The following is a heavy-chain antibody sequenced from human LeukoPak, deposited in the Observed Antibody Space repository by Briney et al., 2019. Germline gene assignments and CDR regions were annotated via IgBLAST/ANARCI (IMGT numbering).Heavy chain of an antibody. CDR2: ISSNGGST. CDR1: GFTFSSYA. CDR3: ARTHYYGSGSFDY. V-gene: IGHV3-64*01. Sequence: GSLRLSCAASGFTFSSYAMHWVRQAPGEGLEYVSAISSNGGSTYYANSVKGRFTISRDNSKNTLYLQMGSLRAEDMAVYYCARTHYYGSGSFDYWGQGTLVTVSS. D-gene: IGHD3-10*01. J-gene: IGHJ4*02.